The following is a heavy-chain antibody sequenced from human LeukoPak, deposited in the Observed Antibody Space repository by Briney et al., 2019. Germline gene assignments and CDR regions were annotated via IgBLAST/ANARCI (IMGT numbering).Heavy chain of an antibody. CDR3: ARMESTTVDY. J-gene: IGHJ4*02. CDR2: IWYDGSNK. V-gene: IGHV3-33*01. D-gene: IGHD4-17*01. CDR1: GFTFSSYG. Sequence: GRSLSLSCAASGFTFSSYGMHWVRQAPGKGLEWVAVIWYDGSNKYYADSVKGRFTTSRDNSKNTLYLQMNSLRAEDTAVYYCARMESTTVDYWGQGTLVTVSS.